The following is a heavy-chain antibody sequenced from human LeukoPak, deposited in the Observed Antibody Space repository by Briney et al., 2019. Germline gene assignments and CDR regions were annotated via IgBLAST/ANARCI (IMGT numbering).Heavy chain of an antibody. V-gene: IGHV4-39*07. D-gene: IGHD4-23*01. J-gene: IGHJ3*02. CDR1: GGSISSSSYY. Sequence: SETLSLTCTVSGGSISSSSYYWSWIRQPPGKGLEWIGEINHSGSTNYNPSLKSRVTISVDTSKNQFSLKLSSVTAADTAVYYCARGGNYGGNDAFDIWGQGTMVTVSS. CDR2: INHSGST. CDR3: ARGGNYGGNDAFDI.